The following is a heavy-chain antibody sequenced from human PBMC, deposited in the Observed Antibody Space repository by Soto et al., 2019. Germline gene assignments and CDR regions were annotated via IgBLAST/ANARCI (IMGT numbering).Heavy chain of an antibody. D-gene: IGHD3-10*01. CDR3: ARDGSYYYGSGAFF. J-gene: IGHJ4*02. V-gene: IGHV3-33*01. CDR1: GFNFSSYG. Sequence: GGSLRLSCVASGFNFSSYGMHWVRQAPGKGLEWVAVIWYDGRNKNYADSVKGRVTISRDNSKNTMYLQMTRLRAEDTATYYCARDGSYYYGSGAFFWGQGTLVTVSS. CDR2: IWYDGRNK.